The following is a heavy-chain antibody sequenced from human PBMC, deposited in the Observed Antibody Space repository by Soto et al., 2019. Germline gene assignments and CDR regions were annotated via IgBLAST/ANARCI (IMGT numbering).Heavy chain of an antibody. CDR3: ANIVTTGIAGGDLES. D-gene: IGHD6-13*01. CDR2: IKSDGSST. CDR1: GFTFSSSW. Sequence: DVQLVESGGDLVQPGGSLRLSCAASGFTFSSSWMHWVRQARERGLVWVSRIKSDGSSTDYADSVKGRFTISRDNARNTLFMQMSSLRDEYTAVYYCANIVTTGIAGGDLESWGQGAMVTVSS. V-gene: IGHV3-74*01. J-gene: IGHJ4*02.